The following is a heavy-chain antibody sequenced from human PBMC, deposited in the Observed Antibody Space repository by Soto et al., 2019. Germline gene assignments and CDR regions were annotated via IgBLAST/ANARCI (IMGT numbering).Heavy chain of an antibody. CDR1: GFTFSSYA. D-gene: IGHD2-15*01. J-gene: IGHJ4*02. CDR2: ISGSGGST. V-gene: IGHV3-23*01. CDR3: AKDLRSERDPPYYCSGGSCYSGY. Sequence: GGSLRLSCAASGFTFSSYAMSWVRQAPGKGLEWVSAISGSGGSTYYADSVKGRFTISRDNSKNTLYLQMNSLRAEDTAVYYCAKDLRSERDPPYYCSGGSCYSGYWGQGTLVTVSS.